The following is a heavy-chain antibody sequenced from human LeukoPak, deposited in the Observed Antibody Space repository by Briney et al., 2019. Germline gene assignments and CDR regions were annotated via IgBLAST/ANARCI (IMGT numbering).Heavy chain of an antibody. Sequence: PGGSLRLSCAASGFTVSSNYMSWVRQAPGKGLEWVSIIYSGGSTFYADSVKGRFTIPRDNSKHTLYLQMNSLRAEDTAVYYCARGGSYLSAFDIWGQGTMVTVSS. V-gene: IGHV3-53*01. CDR3: ARGGSYLSAFDI. CDR2: IYSGGST. CDR1: GFTVSSNY. J-gene: IGHJ3*02. D-gene: IGHD1-26*01.